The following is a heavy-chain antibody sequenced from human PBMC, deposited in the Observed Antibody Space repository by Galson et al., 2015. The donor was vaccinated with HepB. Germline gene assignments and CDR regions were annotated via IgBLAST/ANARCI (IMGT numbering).Heavy chain of an antibody. CDR2: IDPSDSYT. CDR3: ARPHYYDSSGSYYYYYGMDV. V-gene: IGHV5-10-1*01. J-gene: IGHJ6*02. Sequence: QSGAEVKKPGESLRISCKSFGYSFTSNWISWVRQMPGKGLEWMGRIDPSDSYTNYSPSFQGHVTISADKSISTAYLQWSSLKASDTAMYYCARPHYYDSSGSYYYYYGMDVWGQGTTVTVSS. CDR1: GYSFTSNW. D-gene: IGHD3-22*01.